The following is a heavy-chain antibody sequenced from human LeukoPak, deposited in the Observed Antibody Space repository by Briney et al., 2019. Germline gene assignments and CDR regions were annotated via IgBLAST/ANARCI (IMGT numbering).Heavy chain of an antibody. J-gene: IGHJ4*02. CDR2: IRQDGGKK. V-gene: IGHV3-7*01. CDR3: ARYHYASAFDY. D-gene: IGHD3-10*01. Sequence: GGSLTLSCTASGFTFSSYWMTWVRQTPEKGLEWVANIRQDGGKKDYVASVKGRFTISRDNAKNSLYLQMNSLRAEDTAVYYCARYHYASAFDYWGQGTLVTVSS. CDR1: GFTFSSYW.